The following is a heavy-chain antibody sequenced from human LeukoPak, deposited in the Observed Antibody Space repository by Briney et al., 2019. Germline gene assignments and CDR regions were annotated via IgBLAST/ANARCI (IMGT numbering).Heavy chain of an antibody. D-gene: IGHD6-13*01. Sequence: SETLSLTCTVSGGSISSYYWSWIRQPPGKGLEWIGYIYYSGSTNYNPSLKSRVTISVDTTKNQFSLKLSSVTAADTAVYYCATHGIAAAEDAFDIWGQATMVTASS. V-gene: IGHV4-59*08. CDR2: IYYSGST. J-gene: IGHJ3*02. CDR1: GGSISSYY. CDR3: ATHGIAAAEDAFDI.